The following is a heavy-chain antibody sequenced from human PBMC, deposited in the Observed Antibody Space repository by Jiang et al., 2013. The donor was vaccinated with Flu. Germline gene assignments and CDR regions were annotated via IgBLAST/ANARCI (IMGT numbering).Heavy chain of an antibody. CDR2: IKQDGSEK. V-gene: IGHV3-7*01. Sequence: ANIKQDGSEKYYVDSVKGRFTISRDNAKNSLYLQMNSLRAEDTAVYYCARGLANTLGATDYWGQGTLVTVSS. CDR3: ARGLANTLGATDY. D-gene: IGHD3-10*01. J-gene: IGHJ4*02.